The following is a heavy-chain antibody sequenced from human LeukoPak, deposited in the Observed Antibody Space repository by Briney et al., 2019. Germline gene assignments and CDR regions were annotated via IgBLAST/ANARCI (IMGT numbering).Heavy chain of an antibody. Sequence: GGSLRLSCAASGFTFSSYAMSWVRQAPGRGLEWVSAISGSGGSTYYADSVKGRFTISRDNSKNTLYLQMNSLRAEDTAVYYCAKDLSCMVRAKYGMDVWGKGTTVTVSS. CDR1: GFTFSSYA. V-gene: IGHV3-23*01. CDR2: ISGSGGST. D-gene: IGHD3-10*01. CDR3: AKDLSCMVRAKYGMDV. J-gene: IGHJ6*04.